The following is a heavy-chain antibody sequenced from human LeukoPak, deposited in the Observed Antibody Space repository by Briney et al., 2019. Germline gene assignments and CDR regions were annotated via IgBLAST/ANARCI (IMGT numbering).Heavy chain of an antibody. V-gene: IGHV5-51*01. CDR3: ARLAGSSSADY. Sequence: GESLKISCKGSGYSFTSYWIGWVRQLPGEGLEWMGIIYPGDSDTRYSPSFQGQVTISADKSISTAYQQWSSLEASDTAMYYCARLAGSSSADYWGQGTLVTVSS. CDR2: IYPGDSDT. CDR1: GYSFTSYW. J-gene: IGHJ4*02. D-gene: IGHD6-6*01.